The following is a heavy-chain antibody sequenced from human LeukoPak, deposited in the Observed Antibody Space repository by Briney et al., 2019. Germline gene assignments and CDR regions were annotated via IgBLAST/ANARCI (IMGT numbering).Heavy chain of an antibody. CDR3: APPHYSYYYMDV. V-gene: IGHV1-46*01. J-gene: IGHJ6*03. CDR2: INPSGGT. Sequence: GASVKVSCKASGYTFSIYNMHWVRQAPGQGLEWMGIINPSGGTSYAQNLQGRITMTRDTSTSTLYMELSSLRSEDTAVYYCAPPHYSYYYMDVWGSGTTVTVSS. CDR1: GYTFSIYN.